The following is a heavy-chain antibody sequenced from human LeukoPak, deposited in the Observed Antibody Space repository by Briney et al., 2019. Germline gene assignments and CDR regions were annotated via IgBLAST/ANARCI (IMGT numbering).Heavy chain of an antibody. J-gene: IGHJ4*02. Sequence: GGSLRLSCAASGFTFSNAWMSWVRQAPGKGLEWVGRIKSKTDGGTTDYAAPVKGRFTITRDDSKNTLYLQMNSLKTEDTAVYYCTTFAGRPLLRYFDWLFPDGPEWDSDFDYWGQGTLVTVSS. D-gene: IGHD3-9*01. V-gene: IGHV3-15*01. CDR1: GFTFSNAW. CDR3: TTFAGRPLLRYFDWLFPDGPEWDSDFDY. CDR2: IKSKTDGGTT.